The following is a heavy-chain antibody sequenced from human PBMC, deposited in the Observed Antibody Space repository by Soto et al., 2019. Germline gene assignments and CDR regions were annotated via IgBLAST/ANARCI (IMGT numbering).Heavy chain of an antibody. CDR1: GGTFSSYA. V-gene: IGHV1-69*13. J-gene: IGHJ6*02. CDR2: IIPLFGTA. D-gene: IGHD6-19*01. Sequence: SVKVSWNASGGTFSSYAISWVRQAPGQGLASLAGIIPLFGTANYAQKFQGRVTITADESTSSAYMELSSLRCEDTAVYYCASGTYQYYSSARYYYYGMDVSGQGTTVTVSS. CDR3: ASGTYQYYSSARYYYYGMDV.